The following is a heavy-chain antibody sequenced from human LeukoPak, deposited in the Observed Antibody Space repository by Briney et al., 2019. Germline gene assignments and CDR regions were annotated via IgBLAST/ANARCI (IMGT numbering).Heavy chain of an antibody. J-gene: IGHJ4*02. D-gene: IGHD3-22*01. CDR3: ARRGGDSSGNFDY. Sequence: SETLSLTCTVSGGSISNYYWSWIRQPPGKGLEWIGYVFQSGNTNYNPSLKSRVTISVDTSKKQFSLRLSSVTAADTAVYYCARRGGDSSGNFDYWGQGTLVTVSS. V-gene: IGHV4-59*08. CDR1: GGSISNYY. CDR2: VFQSGNT.